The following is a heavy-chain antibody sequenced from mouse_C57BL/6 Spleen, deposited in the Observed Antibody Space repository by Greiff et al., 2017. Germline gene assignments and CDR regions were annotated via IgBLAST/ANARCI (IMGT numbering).Heavy chain of an antibody. CDR1: GYTFTSYW. Sequence: QVQLQQPGAELVRPGSSVKLSCKASGYTFTSYWMHWVKQRPMQGLEWIGNIDPSDSETHYNQKFKDKATLTVDKSSSTAYMQLSSLTSEDSAVYYCAREDYSNYSYYFGYWGQGTTLTVSS. CDR3: AREDYSNYSYYFGY. J-gene: IGHJ2*01. D-gene: IGHD2-5*01. V-gene: IGHV1-52*01. CDR2: IDPSDSET.